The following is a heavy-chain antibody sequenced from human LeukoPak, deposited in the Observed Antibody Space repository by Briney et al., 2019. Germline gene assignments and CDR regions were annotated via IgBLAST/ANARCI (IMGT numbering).Heavy chain of an antibody. D-gene: IGHD6-13*01. J-gene: IGHJ4*02. CDR3: AREGSSSWYVDY. CDR1: GFTFSSYE. CDR2: ISNSGSIK. V-gene: IGHV3-48*03. Sequence: GGSLRLSCAGSGFTFSSYEINWVRQAPGKGLEWVSFISNSGSIKYYADSVKGRFTISRDNTKNSLFLQMNSLRAEDTAVYYCAREGSSSWYVDYWGQGTLVTVSS.